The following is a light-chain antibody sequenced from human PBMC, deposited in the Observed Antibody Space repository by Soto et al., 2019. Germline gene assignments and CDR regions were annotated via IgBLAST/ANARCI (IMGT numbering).Light chain of an antibody. CDR1: QSFRSSY. CDR2: GAS. Sequence: EIVLTQSPGTLSLSPGERATLSCRASQSFRSSYLTWYHQKPGQAPRLLIFGASSRATGTPDRISGSGSGTDYTLPLNSLEPEDFGVYYCQQYGDSVFTFGHGPTVQIK. CDR3: QQYGDSVFT. V-gene: IGKV3-20*01. J-gene: IGKJ3*01.